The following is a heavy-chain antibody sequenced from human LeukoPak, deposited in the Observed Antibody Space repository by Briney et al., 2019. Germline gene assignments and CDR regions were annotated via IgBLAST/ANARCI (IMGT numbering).Heavy chain of an antibody. CDR2: IYYSGST. CDR1: GDSISNYY. Sequence: SETLSLTCTVSGDSISNYYWSWIRQSPGKALEWIGYIYYSGSTNYNPSLKSRVTISVDTSKNQFSLKLRSVTAADTAVYYCARVTGYVIEDYFDYWGQGTLVTVSS. D-gene: IGHD3-22*01. CDR3: ARVTGYVIEDYFDY. J-gene: IGHJ4*02. V-gene: IGHV4-59*01.